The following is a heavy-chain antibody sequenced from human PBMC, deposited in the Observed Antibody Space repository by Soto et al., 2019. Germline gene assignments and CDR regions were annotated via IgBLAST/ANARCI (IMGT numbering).Heavy chain of an antibody. Sequence: ASVKVSCKASGYTFTSYGISWVRQAPGQGLEWMGWISAYNGNTNYAQKLQGRVTMTTDTSTSTAYMELRSLRSDDTAVYYCARDKRFLEWLDYYYYHMDVWGKGTKVTVSS. CDR2: ISAYNGNT. CDR3: ARDKRFLEWLDYYYYHMDV. J-gene: IGHJ6*03. D-gene: IGHD3-3*01. V-gene: IGHV1-18*01. CDR1: GYTFTSYG.